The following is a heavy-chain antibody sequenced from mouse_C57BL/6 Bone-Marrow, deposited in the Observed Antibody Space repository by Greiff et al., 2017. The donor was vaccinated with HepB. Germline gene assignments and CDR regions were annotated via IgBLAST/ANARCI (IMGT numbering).Heavy chain of an antibody. J-gene: IGHJ2*01. CDR2: IYPGDGDT. V-gene: IGHV1-82*01. D-gene: IGHD2-4*01. CDR1: GYAFSSSW. CDR3: AREGGYDYEYFDY. Sequence: VHLVESGPELVKPGASVKISCKASGYAFSSSWMNWVKQRPGKGLEWIGRIYPGDGDTNYNGKFKGKATLTADKSSSTAYMQLSSLTSEDSAVYFCAREGGYDYEYFDYWGQGTTLTVSS.